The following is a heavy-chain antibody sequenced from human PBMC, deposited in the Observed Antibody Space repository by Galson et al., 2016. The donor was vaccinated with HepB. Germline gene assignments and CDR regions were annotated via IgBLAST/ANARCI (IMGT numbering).Heavy chain of an antibody. J-gene: IGHJ6*02. V-gene: IGHV3-23*01. CDR2: ISGNGGST. CDR3: AYDSSGSYYFHFGMDV. Sequence: SLRLSCAASGFTFSSYAVSWVRQAPGKGLEWVSAISGNGGSTYYADSVKGRFTTSRDNSKNTLYLQMNSLRAEDTAVYYCAYDSSGSYYFHFGMDVWGQGTTVTVSS. CDR1: GFTFSSYA. D-gene: IGHD3-22*01.